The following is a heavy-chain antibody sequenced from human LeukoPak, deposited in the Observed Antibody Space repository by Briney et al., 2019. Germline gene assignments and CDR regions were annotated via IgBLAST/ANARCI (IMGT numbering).Heavy chain of an antibody. CDR2: IYNRRRT. J-gene: IGHJ4*02. V-gene: IGHV4-61*02. D-gene: IGHD2-15*01. CDR1: TFSISNSSYY. CDR3: ARQTVVAATLDY. Sequence: PSENLSLTCTVYTFSISNSSYYRSWLRQPAGRGREWIGRIYNRRRTNYTPYLKRRVTISVDTSKNQFSLKLSSVTAADTAVYYCARQTVVAATLDYGGQGTLVTVSS.